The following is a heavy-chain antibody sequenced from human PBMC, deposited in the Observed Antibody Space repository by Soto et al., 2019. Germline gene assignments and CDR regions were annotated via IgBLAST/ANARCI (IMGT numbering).Heavy chain of an antibody. CDR1: GFTFSSYG. J-gene: IGHJ6*02. D-gene: IGHD3-9*01. CDR2: IWYDGSNK. CDR3: ARDFDFSLFFVSGMDV. V-gene: IGHV3-33*01. Sequence: ESGGGVVQPGRSLRLSCAASGFTFSSYGMHWVRQAPGKGLEWVAVIWYDGSNKYYADSVKGRFTISRDNSKNTLYLQMNSLRAEDTAVYYCARDFDFSLFFVSGMDVWGQGTTVTVSS.